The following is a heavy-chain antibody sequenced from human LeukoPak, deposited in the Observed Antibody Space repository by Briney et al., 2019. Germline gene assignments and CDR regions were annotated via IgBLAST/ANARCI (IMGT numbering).Heavy chain of an antibody. J-gene: IGHJ4*02. CDR3: ARGRPRYCSSTSCPYYFDY. CDR1: GGTFSSYA. V-gene: IGHV1-69*05. Sequence: ASVKVSCKASGGTFSSYAISRVRQAPGQGLEWMGGIIPIFGTANYAQKFQGRVTIITDESTSTAYMELSSLRSEDTAVYYCARGRPRYCSSTSCPYYFDYWGQGTLVTVSS. CDR2: IIPIFGTA. D-gene: IGHD2-2*01.